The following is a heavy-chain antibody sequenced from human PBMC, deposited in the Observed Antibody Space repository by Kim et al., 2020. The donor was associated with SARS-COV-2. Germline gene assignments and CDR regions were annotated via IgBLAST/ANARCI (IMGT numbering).Heavy chain of an antibody. D-gene: IGHD6-19*01. J-gene: IGHJ4*02. CDR3: ARDRVGSRGWYYFDY. Sequence: GGSLRLSCAASGFTFSSYGMHWVRQAPGKGLEWVAVIWYDGSNKYYADSVKGRSTISRDNSQNTLYLQTNSLRAEDPAVYYCARDRVGSRGWYYFDYWGQGTLVTASS. V-gene: IGHV3-33*01. CDR1: GFTFSSYG. CDR2: IWYDGSNK.